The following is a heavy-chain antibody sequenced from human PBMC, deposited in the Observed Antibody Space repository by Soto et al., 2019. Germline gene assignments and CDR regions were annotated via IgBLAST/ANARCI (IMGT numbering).Heavy chain of an antibody. D-gene: IGHD2-21*02. J-gene: IGHJ4*02. CDR2: INYSGSNI. Sequence: DVQLVESGGGLVEPGGSLRLTCAASGFTFSNSEMFWVRQAPGKGLEWVSKINYSGSNIYYSKSVKGRFTISRDNAKNSLSLQMNNLTDEDTAIYYCASEALCGADCYFFEYWGPGTLVTVSS. CDR3: ASEALCGADCYFFEY. V-gene: IGHV3-48*03. CDR1: GFTFSNSE.